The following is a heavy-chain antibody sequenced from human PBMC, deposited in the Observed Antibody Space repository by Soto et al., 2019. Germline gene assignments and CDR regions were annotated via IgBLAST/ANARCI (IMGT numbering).Heavy chain of an antibody. Sequence: PSETLSLTCAVYGGSFSGYYWSWIRQPPGKGLEWIGEINHSGSTNYNPSLKSRVTISVDTSKNQFSLKLSSVTAADTAVYYCASRRILGYCSGGSCYSHDYWGQGTLVTVSS. V-gene: IGHV4-34*01. D-gene: IGHD2-15*01. J-gene: IGHJ4*02. CDR3: ASRRILGYCSGGSCYSHDY. CDR1: GGSFSGYY. CDR2: INHSGST.